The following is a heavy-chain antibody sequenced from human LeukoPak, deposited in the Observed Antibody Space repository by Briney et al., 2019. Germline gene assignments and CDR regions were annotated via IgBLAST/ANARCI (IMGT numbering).Heavy chain of an antibody. Sequence: SGGSLRLSCAASGFTFSSYAMHWVRQAPGKGLEWVAVISYDGSNKYYADSVKGRFTISRDISTDTLWLQMDSLRTEDTAVYYCAKGPLRGTAAAIDYWGQGTLVTVSS. J-gene: IGHJ4*02. CDR2: ISYDGSNK. CDR1: GFTFSSYA. CDR3: AKGPLRGTAAAIDY. D-gene: IGHD2-2*01. V-gene: IGHV3-30-3*01.